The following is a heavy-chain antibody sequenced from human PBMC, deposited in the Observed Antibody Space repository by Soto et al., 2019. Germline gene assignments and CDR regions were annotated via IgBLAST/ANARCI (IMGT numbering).Heavy chain of an antibody. J-gene: IGHJ4*02. CDR3: ARVWSPYYYYFDY. Sequence: GASVKVSCKASGYNFSTYYMHWVRQAPGQGLEWMAIINPSGGRTVSAQKFQDRITITRATSTDTVYMELSSLTSEDTAVYYCARVWSPYYYYFDYWGQGTLVTVSS. CDR2: INPSGGRT. CDR1: GYNFSTYY. D-gene: IGHD3-3*01. V-gene: IGHV1-46*01.